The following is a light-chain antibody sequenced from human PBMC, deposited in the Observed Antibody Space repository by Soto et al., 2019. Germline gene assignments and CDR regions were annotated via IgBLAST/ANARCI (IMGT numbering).Light chain of an antibody. V-gene: IGKV1-5*03. Sequence: GDRVTITCRASQSISSWLAWYQQKPGKAPKLLIYKASSLESGVPSRFSGSGSGTEFTLTISSLQPDDFATYYCQQYNSYSHTFGQGTKVDIK. CDR3: QQYNSYSHT. CDR2: KAS. CDR1: QSISSW. J-gene: IGKJ2*01.